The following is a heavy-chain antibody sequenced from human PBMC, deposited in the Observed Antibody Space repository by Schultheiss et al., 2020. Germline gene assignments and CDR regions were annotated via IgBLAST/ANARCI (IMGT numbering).Heavy chain of an antibody. CDR1: GFTFSSYG. D-gene: IGHD1-26*01. V-gene: IGHV3-33*08. Sequence: SLNSSCAASGFTFSSYGMHWVRQAPGKGLEWVAVIWYDGSNKYYADSVKGRFTISRDNSKNTLYLQMNSLRAEDTAVYYCARGWEPNYYYGMDVWGQGTTVTVAS. CDR3: ARGWEPNYYYGMDV. J-gene: IGHJ6*02. CDR2: IWYDGSNK.